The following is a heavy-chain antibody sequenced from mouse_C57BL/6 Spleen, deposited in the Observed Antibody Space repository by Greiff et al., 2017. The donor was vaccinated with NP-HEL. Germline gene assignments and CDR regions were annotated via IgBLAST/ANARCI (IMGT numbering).Heavy chain of an antibody. J-gene: IGHJ4*01. V-gene: IGHV1-69*01. CDR2: IDPSDSYT. D-gene: IGHD2-2*01. Sequence: QVQLQQPGAELVMPGASVKLSCKASGYTFTSYWMHWVKQRPGQGLEWIGEIDPSDSYTNYNQKFKGKSTLTVDKSSSTAYMQLSSLTSEDSAVYYCARWSMVTTGAMDYWGQGTSVTVSS. CDR3: ARWSMVTTGAMDY. CDR1: GYTFTSYW.